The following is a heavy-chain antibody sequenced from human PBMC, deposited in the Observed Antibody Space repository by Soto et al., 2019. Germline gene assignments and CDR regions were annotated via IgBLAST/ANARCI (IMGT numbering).Heavy chain of an antibody. CDR1: GFTFSSYG. D-gene: IGHD6-13*01. CDR3: ASCIARFYYYYGMDV. J-gene: IGHJ6*02. V-gene: IGHV3-33*01. CDR2: IWYDGSNK. Sequence: QVQLVESGGGVVQPGRSLRLSCAASGFTFSSYGMHWVRQAPGKGLEWVAVIWYDGSNKYYADSVKGRFTISRDNSKNTLYLQMNRLRAEDTAVYYCASCIARFYYYYGMDVWGQGTTVTVSS.